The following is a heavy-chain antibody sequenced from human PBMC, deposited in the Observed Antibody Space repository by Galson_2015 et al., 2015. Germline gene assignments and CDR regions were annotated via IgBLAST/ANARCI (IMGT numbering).Heavy chain of an antibody. CDR2: ISSSGSTI. CDR3: ARDHDLVYYDSSAYANWFDP. CDR1: GFTFSDYY. J-gene: IGHJ5*02. Sequence: SLRLSCAASGFTFSDYYMSWIRQAPGKGLEWVSYISSSGSTIYYADSVKGRFTISRDNAKNSLYLQMNSLRAEDTAVYYYARDHDLVYYDSSAYANWFDPWGQGTLVTVSS. V-gene: IGHV3-11*01. D-gene: IGHD3-22*01.